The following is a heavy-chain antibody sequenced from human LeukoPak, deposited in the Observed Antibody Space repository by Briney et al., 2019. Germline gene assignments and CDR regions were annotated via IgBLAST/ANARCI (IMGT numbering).Heavy chain of an antibody. CDR2: IGNDK. CDR1: GFTFSSYG. V-gene: IGHV3-23*01. D-gene: IGHD1-7*01. Sequence: GGSLTLSCTASGFTFSSYGMSWVRQAPGKGLEWVSSIGNDKHYADSVKGRFTVSRDNSKNTLYLQLNSLRAEDSAVYYCAKDATPGNSIWDYFAYWGQGTLVTVSS. CDR3: AKDATPGNSIWDYFAY. J-gene: IGHJ4*02.